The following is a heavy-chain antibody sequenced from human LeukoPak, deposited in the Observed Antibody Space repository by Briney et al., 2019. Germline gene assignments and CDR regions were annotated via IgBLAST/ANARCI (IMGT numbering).Heavy chain of an antibody. D-gene: IGHD1-26*01. CDR2: ISDSGGST. CDR1: GLTFSSYA. V-gene: IGHV3-23*01. Sequence: GGSLRLSRVASGLTFSSYAMSWVRQAPGKGLEWVSGISDSGGSTYSADSVKGRFTISRDNSKNTLFLQMNSLRAEDTAVYYCAKESGNYYNNWFDPWGQGTLVIVSS. CDR3: AKESGNYYNNWFDP. J-gene: IGHJ5*02.